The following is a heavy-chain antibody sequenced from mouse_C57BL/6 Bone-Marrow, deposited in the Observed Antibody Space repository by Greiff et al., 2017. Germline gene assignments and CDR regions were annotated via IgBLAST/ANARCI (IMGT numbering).Heavy chain of an antibody. J-gene: IGHJ3*01. CDR1: GFTFSSYA. CDR3: TRDGNYLFAY. CDR2: ISSGGDYI. V-gene: IGHV5-9-1*02. Sequence: EVKLMESGEGLVKPGGSLKLSCAASGFTFSSYAMSWVRQTPEKRLEWVAYISSGGDYIYYADTVKGRFTISRDNARNTLYLQMSSLKSEDTAMYYCTRDGNYLFAYWGQGTLVTVSA. D-gene: IGHD2-1*01.